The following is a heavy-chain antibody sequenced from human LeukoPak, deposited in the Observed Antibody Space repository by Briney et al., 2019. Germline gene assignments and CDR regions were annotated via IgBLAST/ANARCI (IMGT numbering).Heavy chain of an antibody. CDR1: GGSISSSNCY. Sequence: PSETLSLTCTVSGGSISSSNCYWGWIRQPPGKGLEWIGSIYYSGGTYYNASLKSRVTISIDTSKNQFSLKLSSVTAADTAVYYCAKGRLPYCNSTSCYGTTPFDYWGQGTLVTVSS. J-gene: IGHJ4*02. CDR3: AKGRLPYCNSTSCYGTTPFDY. V-gene: IGHV4-39*02. CDR2: IYYSGGT. D-gene: IGHD2-2*01.